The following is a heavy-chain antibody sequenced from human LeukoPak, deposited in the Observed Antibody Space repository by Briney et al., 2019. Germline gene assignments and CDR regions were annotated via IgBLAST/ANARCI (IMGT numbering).Heavy chain of an antibody. V-gene: IGHV1-8*01. Sequence: GASVKVSCKASGYTFTSYDINWLRQATGQGLEWMGWMNPNSGNTGYAQKFQGRVTMTRNTSISTAYMELGSLRSEDTAVYYCARGKSRVVVEFSEDAFDIWGQGTMVTVSS. CDR1: GYTFTSYD. CDR2: MNPNSGNT. CDR3: ARGKSRVVVEFSEDAFDI. J-gene: IGHJ3*02. D-gene: IGHD3-22*01.